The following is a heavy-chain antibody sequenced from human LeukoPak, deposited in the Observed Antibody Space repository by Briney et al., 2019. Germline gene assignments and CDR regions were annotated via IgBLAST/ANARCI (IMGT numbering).Heavy chain of an antibody. Sequence: GASVKVSCKASGYTFSSHGYTWVRQAPGQGLEWMGWISAYNGNTDYAQKFQGRVTMTTDTSTSTAYMELRSLRSDDTAVYFCARAYYHDTCSYQGFDFWGQGTLVTVSS. CDR1: GYTFSSHG. CDR3: ARAYYHDTCSYQGFDF. V-gene: IGHV1-18*01. J-gene: IGHJ4*02. CDR2: ISAYNGNT. D-gene: IGHD3-22*01.